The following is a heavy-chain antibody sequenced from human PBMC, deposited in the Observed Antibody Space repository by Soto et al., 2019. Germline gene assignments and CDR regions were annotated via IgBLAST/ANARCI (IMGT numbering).Heavy chain of an antibody. Sequence: SETLSLTCAVYGGSFSGYYWSWIRQPPGKGLEWIGEINHSGNTYYNPPLKSRVTISVDRSKNQFSLKLSSVTAADTAVYYCARLSMVRGVIINIDYWGQGTQVTVSS. CDR3: ARLSMVRGVIINIDY. CDR1: GGSFSGYY. J-gene: IGHJ4*02. V-gene: IGHV4-34*01. D-gene: IGHD3-10*01. CDR2: INHSGNT.